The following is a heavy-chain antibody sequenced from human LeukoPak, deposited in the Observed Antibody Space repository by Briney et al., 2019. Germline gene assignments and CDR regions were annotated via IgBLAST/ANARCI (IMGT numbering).Heavy chain of an antibody. J-gene: IGHJ4*02. CDR2: INPNSGTT. D-gene: IGHD2-2*01. CDR1: GFTLTDYY. Sequence: ASVKVSCRASGFTLTDYYIHWVRQAPGQGLEWMGWINPNSGTTNFAQKFQGRVTMTRDTSISTAYMELSRLRSDDTAVYYCARTTGEYLTSPSCLFDYWGQGTLFTVSS. CDR3: ARTTGEYLTSPSCLFDY. V-gene: IGHV1-2*02.